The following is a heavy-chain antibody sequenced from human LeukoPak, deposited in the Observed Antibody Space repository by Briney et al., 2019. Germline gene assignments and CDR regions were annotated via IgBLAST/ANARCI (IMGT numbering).Heavy chain of an antibody. CDR2: ISSNGGST. V-gene: IGHV3-64*01. Sequence: GGSLRLSYAASGFTFSSYAMHWVRQAPGKGLEYVSAISSNGGSTYYANSVKGRFTISRDNSKNTLYLQMGSLRAEDMAVYYCARGFRDGYNSYFDYWGQGTLVTVSS. J-gene: IGHJ4*02. CDR3: ARGFRDGYNSYFDY. CDR1: GFTFSSYA. D-gene: IGHD5-24*01.